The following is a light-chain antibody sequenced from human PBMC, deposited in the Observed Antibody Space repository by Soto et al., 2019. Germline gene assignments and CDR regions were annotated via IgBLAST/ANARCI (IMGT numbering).Light chain of an antibody. CDR2: DVS. Sequence: QSALTQPASVSGSPGQSITISCTGTSSDVGGYNYVSWYQQHPGKAPKLMIYDVSNRPSGVSNRFSGSKSGNTASLTISGLQAEDEADYNCSSYTCSSPDVFGTGTKLTVL. V-gene: IGLV2-14*01. CDR3: SSYTCSSPDV. J-gene: IGLJ1*01. CDR1: SSDVGGYNY.